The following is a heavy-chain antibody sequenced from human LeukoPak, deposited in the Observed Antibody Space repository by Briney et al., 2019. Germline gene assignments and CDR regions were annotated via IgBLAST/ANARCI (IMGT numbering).Heavy chain of an antibody. CDR2: IYYSGST. Sequence: PSETLSLTCTVSGGSISSYYWSWIRQPPGKGLEWIGYIYYSGSTYYNPSLKSRVTISVDTSKNQFSLKLSSVTAADTAVYYCARHLGEIDYWGQGTLVTVSS. D-gene: IGHD3-10*01. V-gene: IGHV4-59*08. CDR1: GGSISSYY. J-gene: IGHJ4*02. CDR3: ARHLGEIDY.